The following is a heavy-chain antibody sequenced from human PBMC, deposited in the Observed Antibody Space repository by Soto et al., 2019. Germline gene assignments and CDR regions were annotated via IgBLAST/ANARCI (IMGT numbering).Heavy chain of an antibody. Sequence: QVQLQQWGAGLLKPSETLSLTCAVYGGSFSGYYWSWIRQPPGKGLEWIGEINHSGRTNYNPSLKSRVTISVDTSNNQVSVKLSSVTAADTAVYYCARGGPSRSSVPAAISWFDPWGQGTLVTVSS. CDR2: INHSGRT. V-gene: IGHV4-34*01. CDR1: GGSFSGYY. CDR3: ARGGPSRSSVPAAISWFDP. D-gene: IGHD2-2*01. J-gene: IGHJ5*02.